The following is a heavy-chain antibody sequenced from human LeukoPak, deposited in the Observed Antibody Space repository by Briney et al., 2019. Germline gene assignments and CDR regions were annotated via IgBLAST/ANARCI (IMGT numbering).Heavy chain of an antibody. J-gene: IGHJ4*02. CDR1: GFTVSPNY. D-gene: IGHD6-19*01. CDR3: ARESETSGWYDY. V-gene: IGHV3-53*05. CDR2: IYRGGST. Sequence: GGSLRLSCAASGFTVSPNYMSWVRQAPGKGLEWVSVIYRGGSTYYADSVRDRFTISRDNTRKSLSLQMSSLRSEDTALYYCARESETSGWYDYWGQGTLVTVSS.